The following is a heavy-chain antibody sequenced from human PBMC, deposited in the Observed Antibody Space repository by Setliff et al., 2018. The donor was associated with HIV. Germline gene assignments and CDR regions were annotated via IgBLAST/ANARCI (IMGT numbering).Heavy chain of an antibody. CDR2: FGVSGGST. V-gene: IGHV3-23*01. CDR1: GFSFSSYA. D-gene: IGHD3-22*01. Sequence: PGGSLRLSCAASGFSFSSYAMTWVRQAPGKGLEWVSSFGVSGGSTYYADSVKGRFTISRDNAKNSMYLQMNRLRAEDTAVYYCARDREPFYDSSVNAFDLWGQGTMVTVSS. CDR3: ARDREPFYDSSVNAFDL. J-gene: IGHJ3*01.